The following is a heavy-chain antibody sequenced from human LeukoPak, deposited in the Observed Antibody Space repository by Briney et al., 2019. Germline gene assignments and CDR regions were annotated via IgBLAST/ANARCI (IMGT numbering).Heavy chain of an antibody. CDR3: ARDLMYYDSSGYYDY. D-gene: IGHD3-22*01. CDR1: GGSFSGYY. Sequence: SETLSLTCAVYGGSFSGYYWSWIRQPPGKGLEWIGEINHSGSTNYNPSLKSRVTISVDTSKNQFSLKLSSVTAADTAVYYCARDLMYYDSSGYYDYWGQGTLVTVSS. J-gene: IGHJ4*02. CDR2: INHSGST. V-gene: IGHV4-34*01.